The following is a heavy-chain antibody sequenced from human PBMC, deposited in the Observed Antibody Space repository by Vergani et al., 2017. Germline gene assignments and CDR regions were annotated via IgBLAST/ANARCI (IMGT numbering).Heavy chain of an antibody. CDR1: GFTFSSYD. CDR3: ARASHYGSGSLYGMYV. Sequence: EVQLVESGGGLVQPGGSLRLSCAASGFTFSSYDMHWVRQATGKGLEWVSAIGTAGDTYYPGSVKGRFTISRENAKNSLYLQMNSLRAGDTAVYYCARASHYGSGSLYGMYVWGQGTTVTVSS. D-gene: IGHD3-10*01. CDR2: IGTAGDT. J-gene: IGHJ6*02. V-gene: IGHV3-13*04.